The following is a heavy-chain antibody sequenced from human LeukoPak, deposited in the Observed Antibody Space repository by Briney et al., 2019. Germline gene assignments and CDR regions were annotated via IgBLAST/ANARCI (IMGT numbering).Heavy chain of an antibody. CDR2: FDPEDGET. J-gene: IGHJ5*02. CDR1: GYTLTELS. Sequence: ASVKVSCEVSGYTLTELSMHWVRQAPGKGLEWMGGFDPEDGETIYAQKFQGRVTMTEDTSTDTAYMELSSLRSEDTAVYYCTIAAAVNWFDPWGQGTLVTVSS. D-gene: IGHD6-13*01. CDR3: TIAAAVNWFDP. V-gene: IGHV1-24*01.